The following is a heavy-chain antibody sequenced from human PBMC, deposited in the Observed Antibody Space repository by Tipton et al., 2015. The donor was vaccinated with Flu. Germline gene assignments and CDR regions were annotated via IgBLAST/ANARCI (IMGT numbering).Heavy chain of an antibody. CDR3: ARCRGGSYLLYYFDY. D-gene: IGHD1-26*01. J-gene: IGHJ4*01. V-gene: IGHV5-51*01. CDR1: GYSFTSYW. CDR2: IYPDDSDT. Sequence: QLVQSGAEVKKPGESLKVSCKVSGYSFTSYWIGWVRQMPGKGLEWMGMIYPDDSDTRYSPSFQGQVTISADKSLNTAYLQWSSLKASGSAMYYCARCRGGSYLLYYFDYWGQGALVTVSS.